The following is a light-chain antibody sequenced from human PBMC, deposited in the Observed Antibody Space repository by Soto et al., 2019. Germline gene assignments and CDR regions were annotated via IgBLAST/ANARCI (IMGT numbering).Light chain of an antibody. Sequence: QSALTQPPSASGSPGQSVTISCTGTSSDVGGYNYVSWYQQHPGKAPKLIIFEVTKRPSGVPDRFSGSQSGNTASLTVSGLQAEDEADYYCSSYAGSNTVVFGGRTKLTVL. CDR3: SSYAGSNTVV. J-gene: IGLJ2*01. CDR2: EVT. V-gene: IGLV2-8*01. CDR1: SSDVGGYNY.